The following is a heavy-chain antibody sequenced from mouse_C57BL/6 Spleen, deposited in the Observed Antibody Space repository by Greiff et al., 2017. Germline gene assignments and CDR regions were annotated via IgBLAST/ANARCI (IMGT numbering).Heavy chain of an antibody. CDR3: ARSGDDDLDY. Sequence: QVQLKQSGPELVKPGASVKISCTASGYAFSSSWMNWVKQRPGKGLEWIGRIYPGGGDTNYNGKFKGKATLTADKSSSTAYMQLSSLTSEDSAVDFCARSGDDDLDYWGQGTTLTVSS. V-gene: IGHV1-82*01. D-gene: IGHD2-4*01. CDR1: GYAFSSSW. J-gene: IGHJ2*01. CDR2: IYPGGGDT.